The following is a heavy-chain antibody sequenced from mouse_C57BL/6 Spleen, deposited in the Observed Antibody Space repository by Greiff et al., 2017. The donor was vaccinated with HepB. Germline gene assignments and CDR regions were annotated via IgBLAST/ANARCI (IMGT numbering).Heavy chain of an antibody. CDR3: ARSSYYGPDY. CDR1: GYTFTSYW. J-gene: IGHJ2*01. D-gene: IGHD1-1*01. V-gene: IGHV1-64*01. CDR2: IHPNSGGT. Sequence: VQLQQSGAELVKPGASVKLSCKASGYTFTSYWMHWVKQRPGQGLEWIGMIHPNSGGTNYNEKFKSKATLTVDKSSSTAYMQLSSLTSEDSAVYYCARSSYYGPDYWGQGTTLTVSS.